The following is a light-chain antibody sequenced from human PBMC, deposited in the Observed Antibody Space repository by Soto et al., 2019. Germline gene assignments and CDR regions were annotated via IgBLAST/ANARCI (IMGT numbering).Light chain of an antibody. V-gene: IGKV1-39*01. J-gene: IGKJ5*01. CDR1: QSISTY. CDR3: QQSYSSLT. Sequence: DIQLTQSPSSLSASVGDRITITCRASQSISTYLNWYQQKPGEAPTLLVYDSSTLQSGVPSRFSGSGFGAEFTLTVSSLQPEDFATYYCQQSYSSLTFGQGTRLEIK. CDR2: DSS.